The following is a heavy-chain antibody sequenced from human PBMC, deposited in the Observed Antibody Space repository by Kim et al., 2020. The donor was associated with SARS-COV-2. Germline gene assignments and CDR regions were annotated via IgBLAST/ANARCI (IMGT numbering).Heavy chain of an antibody. Sequence: SETLSLTCTVSGGSISGHFWSWIRQPPGKGLEWIGYINYSGSTHYNPSLKSRVTISVDTSKNQFSLKLSSVTAADTAVYYCARDRIGYCSSISCSPYFDYWGPGTLVTVSS. CDR1: GGSISGHF. D-gene: IGHD2-2*01. J-gene: IGHJ4*02. V-gene: IGHV4-59*11. CDR3: ARDRIGYCSSISCSPYFDY. CDR2: INYSGST.